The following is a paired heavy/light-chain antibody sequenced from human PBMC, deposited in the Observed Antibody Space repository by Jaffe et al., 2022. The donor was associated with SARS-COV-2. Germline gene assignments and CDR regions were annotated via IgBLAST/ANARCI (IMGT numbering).Heavy chain of an antibody. D-gene: IGHD3-22*01. Sequence: QITLKESGPTLVKSTQTLTLTCTFTGFSLSTSGVGVGWIRQPPGKALEWLALIYWDDDKRYSPSLKNRLTITKDSSKNQVVITVTNMDPVDTATYYCAHSGLSTSYSFDYWGQGTLVTVSS. V-gene: IGHV2-5*02. CDR3: AHSGLSTSYSFDY. CDR1: GFSLSTSGVG. CDR2: IYWDDDK. J-gene: IGHJ4*02.
Light chain of an antibody. CDR1: QRINTY. Sequence: DIQMTQSPSSLSAYVGDRVTITCRASQRINTYLNWYQQKPGKAPKLLIYGASSLQSGVPSRFSGSGSGTDFSLTISSLQPEDFATYYCQQSYDTPRTFGQGTKVEIK. CDR3: QQSYDTPRT. J-gene: IGKJ1*01. V-gene: IGKV1-39*01. CDR2: GAS.